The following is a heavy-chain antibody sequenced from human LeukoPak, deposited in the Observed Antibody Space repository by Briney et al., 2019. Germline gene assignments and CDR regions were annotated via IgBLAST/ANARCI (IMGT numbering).Heavy chain of an antibody. V-gene: IGHV3-30-3*01. D-gene: IGHD1-26*01. J-gene: IGHJ4*02. CDR3: AKDKALGVGAMLFDY. Sequence: GGSLRLSCVASGFTFSNYAMHWVRQAPGKGLEWVAVIAYDGRNKFYADSLKGRFSISRDNAKNSLYLQMNSLRAEDTALYYCAKDKALGVGAMLFDYWGQGTLVTVSS. CDR1: GFTFSNYA. CDR2: IAYDGRNK.